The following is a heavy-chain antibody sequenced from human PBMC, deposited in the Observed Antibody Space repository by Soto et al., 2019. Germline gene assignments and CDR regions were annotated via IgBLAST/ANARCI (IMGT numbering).Heavy chain of an antibody. CDR3: ARHGFYYYYMDV. J-gene: IGHJ6*03. V-gene: IGHV4-59*08. CDR1: GGSISSYY. Sequence: PSETLSLTCTVSGGSISSYYLSWIRQPPGKGLEWIGYIYYSGSTNYNPSLKSRVTISVDTSKNQFSLKLSSVTAADTAVYYCARHGFYYYYMDVWGKGTTVTVSS. CDR2: IYYSGST.